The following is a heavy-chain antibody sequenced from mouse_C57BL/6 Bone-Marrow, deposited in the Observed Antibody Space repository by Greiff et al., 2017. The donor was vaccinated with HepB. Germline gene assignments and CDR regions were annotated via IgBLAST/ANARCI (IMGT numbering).Heavy chain of an antibody. CDR1: GFNIKDDY. CDR2: IDPENGDT. V-gene: IGHV14-4*01. J-gene: IGHJ2*01. CDR3: TTGGYDY. Sequence: VQLQQSGAELVRPGASVKLSCTASGFNIKDDYMHWVKQRPEQGLEWIGWIDPENGDTEYASKFQGKATITADTYSNTVYLQLSSLTSEDTAVYYCTTGGYDYWGQGTTLTVSS.